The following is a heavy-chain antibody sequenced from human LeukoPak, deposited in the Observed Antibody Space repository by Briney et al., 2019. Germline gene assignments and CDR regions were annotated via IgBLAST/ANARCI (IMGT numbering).Heavy chain of an antibody. CDR3: ARDPRAGGSYYGTDFDY. D-gene: IGHD1-26*01. CDR1: GFTFSSYS. CDR2: ISSSSSYI. J-gene: IGHJ4*02. Sequence: KTGGSLRLSCAASGFTFSSYSMNWVRQAPGKGLEWVSSISSSSSYIYYADSVKGRFTISRDNAKNSLYLQMNSLRAEDTAVYYCARDPRAGGSYYGTDFDYWGQGTLVTVST. V-gene: IGHV3-21*01.